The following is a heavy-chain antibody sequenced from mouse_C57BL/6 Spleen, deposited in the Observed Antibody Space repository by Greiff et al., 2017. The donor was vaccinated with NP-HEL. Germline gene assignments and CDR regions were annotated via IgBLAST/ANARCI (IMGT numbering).Heavy chain of an antibody. CDR1: GYAFTNYL. CDR2: INPGSGGT. CDR3: ARLHGSSYWYFDV. J-gene: IGHJ1*03. V-gene: IGHV1-54*01. Sequence: VQLQQSGAELVRPGTSVKVSCKASGYAFTNYLIEWVKQRPGQGLEWIGVINPGSGGTNYNEKFKGKATLTEDKSSSTAYMQLSSLTSEDSAVYFCARLHGSSYWYFDVWGTGTTVTVSS. D-gene: IGHD1-3*01.